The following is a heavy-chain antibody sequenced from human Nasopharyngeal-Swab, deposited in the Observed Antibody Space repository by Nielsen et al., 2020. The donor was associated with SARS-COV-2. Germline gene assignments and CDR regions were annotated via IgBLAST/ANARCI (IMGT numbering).Heavy chain of an antibody. CDR1: GYTFTTYD. Sequence: ASVKVSCKASGYTFTTYDINWVRQATGQGLEWMGWMNPNSGNTGYAQKFQGRVTMTRNTSISTVYMELSSLRSEDTAVYYCARGLIVATIFHYYYYMDGLGKGTTVTRSS. V-gene: IGHV1-8*01. CDR3: ARGLIVATIFHYYYYMDG. CDR2: MNPNSGNT. J-gene: IGHJ6*03. D-gene: IGHD5-12*01.